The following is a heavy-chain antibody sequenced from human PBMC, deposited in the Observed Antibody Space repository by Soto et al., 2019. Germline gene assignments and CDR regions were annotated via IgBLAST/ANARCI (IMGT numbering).Heavy chain of an antibody. CDR3: ARQEYYAGSD. CDR1: GGSVSSGSYY. CDR2: IYYSGST. J-gene: IGHJ1*01. D-gene: IGHD2-21*01. Sequence: QVQLQESGPGLVKPSETLSLTCTVSGGSVSSGSYYWSWIRQPPGKGLEWIGYIYYSGSTNYYPSLKSRVTISVDTIQYPSSLNQRSMNPVDTAVYYSARQEYYAGSDWGQGTLVTVSS. V-gene: IGHV4-61*01.